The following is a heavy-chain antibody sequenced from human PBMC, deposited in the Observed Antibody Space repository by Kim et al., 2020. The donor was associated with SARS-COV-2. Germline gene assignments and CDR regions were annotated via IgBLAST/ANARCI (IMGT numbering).Heavy chain of an antibody. J-gene: IGHJ4*02. CDR3: ARGGRLYYYDSKGMRHYFDY. CDR2: INHSGST. Sequence: SETLSLTCAVYGGSFSGYYWSWIRQPPGKGLEWIGEINHSGSTNYNPSLKSRVTISVDTSKNQFSLKLSSVTAADTAVYYCARGGRLYYYDSKGMRHYFDYWGQGTLVTVSS. V-gene: IGHV4-34*01. CDR1: GGSFSGYY. D-gene: IGHD3-22*01.